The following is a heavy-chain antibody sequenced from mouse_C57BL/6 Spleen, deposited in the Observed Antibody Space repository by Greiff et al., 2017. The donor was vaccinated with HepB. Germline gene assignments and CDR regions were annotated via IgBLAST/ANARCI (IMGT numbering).Heavy chain of an antibody. CDR3: ARDYGSRGAMDY. CDR2: IYPGSGST. V-gene: IGHV1-55*01. D-gene: IGHD1-1*01. CDR1: GYTFTSSW. J-gene: IGHJ4*01. Sequence: QVQLQQPGAELVKPGASVKMSCKASGYTFTSSWITWVKRRPGQGLEWIGDIYPGSGSTNYNEKFKSKATLTVDTSSSTAYMQLSSLTSEDSAVYYCARDYGSRGAMDYWGQGTSVTVSS.